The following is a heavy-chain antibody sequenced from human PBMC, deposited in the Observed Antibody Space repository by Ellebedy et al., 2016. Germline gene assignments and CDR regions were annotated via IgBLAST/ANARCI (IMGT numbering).Heavy chain of an antibody. D-gene: IGHD6-19*01. V-gene: IGHV4-59*02. CDR2: VFHTGIT. J-gene: IGHJ3*01. Sequence: SETLSLTCNVSGGSVSSDYWNWIRRPPGKGLEWIGYVFHTGITSHNPSLKSRVTMSLDTSRSQFSLRLTSVTAADTAVYYCAKWNGGWYAFVVWGQGTMVTVSS. CDR3: AKWNGGWYAFVV. CDR1: GGSVSSDY.